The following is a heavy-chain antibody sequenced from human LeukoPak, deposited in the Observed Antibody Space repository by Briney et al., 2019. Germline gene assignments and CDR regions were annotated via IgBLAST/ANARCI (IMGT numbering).Heavy chain of an antibody. CDR2: ISAYNGNT. CDR1: GYTFTSYG. V-gene: IGHV1-18*01. Sequence: GASVKVSCKASGYTFTSYGISWVRQAPGQGLEWMGWISAYNGNTNYAQKLQGRVTMTTDTSTSTAYMELRSLRSDDTAVYYCARGVGYYDFWSGRLDYSGQGTLVIVSS. J-gene: IGHJ4*02. D-gene: IGHD3-3*01. CDR3: ARGVGYYDFWSGRLDY.